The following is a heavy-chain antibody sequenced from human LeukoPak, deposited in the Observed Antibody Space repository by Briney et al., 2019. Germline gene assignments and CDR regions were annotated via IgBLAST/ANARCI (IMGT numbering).Heavy chain of an antibody. Sequence: SETLSLTCTVSGGSITSYYWSWIRQPPGKGLEWIGYIYHSGSTYYNPSLKSRVTISVDRSKNQFSLKLSSVTAADTAVYYCARGLMVATRGRAFDIWGQGTMVTVSS. D-gene: IGHD5-12*01. J-gene: IGHJ3*02. V-gene: IGHV4-59*12. CDR2: IYHSGST. CDR3: ARGLMVATRGRAFDI. CDR1: GGSITSYY.